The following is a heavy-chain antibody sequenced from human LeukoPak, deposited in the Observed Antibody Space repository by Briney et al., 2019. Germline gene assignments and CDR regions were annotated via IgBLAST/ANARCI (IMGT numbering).Heavy chain of an antibody. J-gene: IGHJ4*02. Sequence: GGSLRLSCAASGFTFSSYAMSWVRQAPGKGLEWVSGVSGTSGSTYYADSVKGRFTISRDNSKNTLYLQMNSLRAEDTAVYYCAKASTYGSGKGGFDYWGQGTLVTVSS. V-gene: IGHV3-23*01. CDR2: VSGTSGST. D-gene: IGHD3-10*01. CDR3: AKASTYGSGKGGFDY. CDR1: GFTFSSYA.